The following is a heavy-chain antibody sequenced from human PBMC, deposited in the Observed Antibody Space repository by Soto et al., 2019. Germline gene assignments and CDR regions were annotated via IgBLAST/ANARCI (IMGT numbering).Heavy chain of an antibody. CDR2: IYYSGST. CDR3: ARGINRGFWFDP. V-gene: IGHV4-31*03. Sequence: QVQLQESGPGLVKPSQTLSLTCTVSGGSISSGGYYWSWIRQHPGKGLEWIGYIYYSGSTYYNPSLKRRVTISVDTSKNQFSLKLSSVTAADTAVYYCARGINRGFWFDPWGQGTLVTVSS. CDR1: GGSISSGGYY. J-gene: IGHJ5*02.